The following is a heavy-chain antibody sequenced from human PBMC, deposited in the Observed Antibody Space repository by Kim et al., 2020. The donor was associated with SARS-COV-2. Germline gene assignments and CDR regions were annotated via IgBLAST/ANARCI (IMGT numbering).Heavy chain of an antibody. V-gene: IGHV3-48*02. CDR2: ISSSSSTI. Sequence: GGSLRLSCAASGFIFSSYSMNWVRQAPGKGLEWVSYISSSSSTIYYADSVKGRFTISRDNAKNSLYLQMNSLRDEDTAVYYCARDGALRFFDWSPNHYYYMDVWGQGAPAPVTS. J-gene: IGHJ6*03. CDR1: GFIFSSYS. CDR3: ARDGALRFFDWSPNHYYYMDV. D-gene: IGHD3-9*01.